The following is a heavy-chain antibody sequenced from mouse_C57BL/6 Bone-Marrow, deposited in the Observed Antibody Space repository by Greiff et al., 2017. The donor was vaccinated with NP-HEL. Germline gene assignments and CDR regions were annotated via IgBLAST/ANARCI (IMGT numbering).Heavy chain of an antibody. CDR2: ISDGGSYT. CDR1: GFTFSSYA. CDR3: ARDGGSYAMDY. J-gene: IGHJ4*01. V-gene: IGHV5-4*01. Sequence: EVQLQQSGGGLVKPGGSLKLSCAASGFTFSSYAMSWVRQTPEKRLEWVATISDGGSYTYYPDNVKGRFTISRDNAKNNLYLQMSHLKAEDTAMYYCARDGGSYAMDYWGQGTSVTVSS. D-gene: IGHD1-1*02.